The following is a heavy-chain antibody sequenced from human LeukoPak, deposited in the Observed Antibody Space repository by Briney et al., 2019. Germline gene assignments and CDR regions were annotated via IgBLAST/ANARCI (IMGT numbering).Heavy chain of an antibody. J-gene: IGHJ4*02. V-gene: IGHV4-34*01. D-gene: IGHD6-13*01. CDR2: INHSGST. Sequence: SETLSLTCAVYGGSFSGDYWSWIRQPPGKGLEWIGEINHSGSTNYNPSLKSRVTISEDTSKNQFSLKLSSVTAADTAVYYCARGNRKGKTAAGIVDWGQGTLVTVSS. CDR1: GGSFSGDY. CDR3: ARGNRKGKTAAGIVD.